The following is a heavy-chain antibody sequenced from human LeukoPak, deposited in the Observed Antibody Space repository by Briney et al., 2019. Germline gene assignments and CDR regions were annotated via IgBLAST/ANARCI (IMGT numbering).Heavy chain of an antibody. CDR2: MFYSGST. J-gene: IGHJ4*02. Sequence: PSETLSLTCTVSGGSISSDDYYWSWVRRPPGKGLECIGYMFYSGSTYYNPSLKSRVTMSVDTSKNHFSLKLSSVTAADTAFYYCARGNGDYPLDYWGQGTLVTVSS. D-gene: IGHD4-17*01. CDR3: ARGNGDYPLDY. V-gene: IGHV4-30-4*01. CDR1: GGSISSDDYY.